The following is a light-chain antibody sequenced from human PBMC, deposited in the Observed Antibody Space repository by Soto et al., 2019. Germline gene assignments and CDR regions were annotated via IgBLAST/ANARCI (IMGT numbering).Light chain of an antibody. CDR1: SSDVGGYNY. J-gene: IGLJ1*01. CDR2: DVS. CDR3: CSYAGSYSDV. Sequence: QSALTQPRSVSGSPGQSVTISCTGTSSDVGGYNYVSWYQQHPGKAPKLMIYDVSKRPSGVPDRFSGSKSGNTASLTISGLQPEDEADHYCCSYAGSYSDVFGTGTKLTVL. V-gene: IGLV2-11*01.